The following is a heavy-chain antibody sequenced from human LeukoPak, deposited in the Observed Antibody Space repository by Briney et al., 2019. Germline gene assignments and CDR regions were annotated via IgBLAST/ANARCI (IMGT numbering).Heavy chain of an antibody. CDR3: ATDLNYYASGSYYPY. J-gene: IGHJ4*02. CDR2: IYSGGST. V-gene: IGHV3-66*01. CDR1: GFTVSSNY. D-gene: IGHD3-10*01. Sequence: GGSLRLSCAASGFTVSSNYMSWVRQAPGRGLEWVSVIYSGGSTYYADSVKGRFTISRDNSKNTLWLQMNSLRAEDTAVCYCATDLNYYASGSYYPYWGQGTLVTVSS.